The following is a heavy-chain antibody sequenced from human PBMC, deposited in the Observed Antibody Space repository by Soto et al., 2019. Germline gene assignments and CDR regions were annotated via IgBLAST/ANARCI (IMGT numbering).Heavy chain of an antibody. CDR1: GYSFTSYW. CDR3: ARPRSGSYRLDYYGMDV. J-gene: IGHJ6*02. CDR2: IYPGDSDA. D-gene: IGHD3-10*01. Sequence: EVQLVQSGAEVKKPGESLKISCKGSGYSFTSYWIAWVRQMPGKGLEWMGIIYPGDSDARYSPSFQGQVTMSADKSVSTAYLQWRSLKASDTAMYYCARPRSGSYRLDYYGMDVWGQGTTVTVSS. V-gene: IGHV5-51*01.